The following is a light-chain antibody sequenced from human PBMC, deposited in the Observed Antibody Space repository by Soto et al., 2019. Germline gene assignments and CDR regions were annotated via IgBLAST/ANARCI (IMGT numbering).Light chain of an antibody. V-gene: IGKV3-11*01. CDR2: DAS. CDR1: QTVRNS. Sequence: EIVLTQSPATLSLSPGERATLSCRASQTVRNSVAWYQQKPGQAHRLLMYDASNRATGIPARFSGSGSGTDFTLTLSSLEPEDFEVYYCQQRSNLPLYTFGQGTKLEIK. CDR3: QQRSNLPLYT. J-gene: IGKJ2*01.